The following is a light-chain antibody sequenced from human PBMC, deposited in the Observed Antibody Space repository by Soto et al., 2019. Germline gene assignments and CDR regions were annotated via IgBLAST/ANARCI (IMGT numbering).Light chain of an antibody. CDR3: QSYDTSLSGYV. V-gene: IGLV1-40*01. Sequence: QSVLTQPPSVSGAPGQRVTISCTGSSSNIGTGYDVHWYQHLPGTAPKVLIYGNNKRPSGVPGRFSGSRSGTSASLAITGLQAEDEADYYCQSYDTSLSGYVFGTGTKVTV. CDR1: SSNIGTGYD. J-gene: IGLJ1*01. CDR2: GNN.